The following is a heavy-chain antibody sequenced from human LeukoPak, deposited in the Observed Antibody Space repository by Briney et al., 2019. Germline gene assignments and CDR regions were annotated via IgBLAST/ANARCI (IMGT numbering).Heavy chain of an antibody. Sequence: PSETLSLTCTVSGGSISSYYWAWIRQPPGKGLEWIGHTFYSGNAKYNPSLKSRVTISVDMSKNQFSLNLSSVTAADTAVYYCARHSGSYGPFDYWGQGTLVTVSS. V-gene: IGHV4-59*01. J-gene: IGHJ4*02. CDR2: TFYSGNA. CDR1: GGSISSYY. CDR3: ARHSGSYGPFDY. D-gene: IGHD1-26*01.